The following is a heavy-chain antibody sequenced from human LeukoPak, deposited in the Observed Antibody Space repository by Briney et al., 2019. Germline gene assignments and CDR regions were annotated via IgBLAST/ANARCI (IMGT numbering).Heavy chain of an antibody. J-gene: IGHJ4*02. CDR2: ISSSGVKT. D-gene: IGHD1-26*01. CDR1: GFTFTSYA. V-gene: IGHV3-23*01. Sequence: GGSLRLSCAASGFTFTSYAMSWVRQAPEKGLEWVSTISSSGVKTNYVDSVRGRFTISRDNSKDTLYLQMNNLRAGDTAVYYCAKDRLVGAIDWGQGASVTDSS. CDR3: AKDRLVGAID.